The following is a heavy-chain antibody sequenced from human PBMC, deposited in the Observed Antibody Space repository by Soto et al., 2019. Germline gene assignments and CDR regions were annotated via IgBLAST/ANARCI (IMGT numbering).Heavy chain of an antibody. CDR2: IYYSGIT. D-gene: IGHD1-20*01. V-gene: IGHV4-59*01. Sequence: SETLSLTCTVSGGSISSYYWSWIRQPPGKGLEWIGYIYYSGITNYNPSLKSRVTISVDTSKNQFSLKLSSVTAADTAVYYCARYKSSYYYGMGVWGQGTTVTVSS. CDR3: ARYKSSYYYGMGV. J-gene: IGHJ6*02. CDR1: GGSISSYY.